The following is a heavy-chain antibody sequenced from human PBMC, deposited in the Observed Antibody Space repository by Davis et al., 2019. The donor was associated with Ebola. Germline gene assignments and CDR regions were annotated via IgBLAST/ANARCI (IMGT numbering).Heavy chain of an antibody. CDR1: GYSFTSYW. V-gene: IGHV5-10-1*01. CDR2: IDPSDSYT. D-gene: IGHD6-19*01. CDR3: ASHGIIAVAAQGEGNWFDP. Sequence: GESLKISCKGSGYSFTSYWISWVRQMPVKGLEWMGRIDPSDSYTNYSPSFQGHVTISADKSISTAYLQWSSLKASDTAMYYCASHGIIAVAAQGEGNWFDPWGQGTLVTVSS. J-gene: IGHJ5*02.